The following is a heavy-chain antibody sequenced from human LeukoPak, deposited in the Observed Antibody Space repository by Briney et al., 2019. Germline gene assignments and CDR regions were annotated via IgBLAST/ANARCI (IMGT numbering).Heavy chain of an antibody. D-gene: IGHD5-18*01. V-gene: IGHV3-74*01. Sequence: GGSLRLSCAASGFTFSNYWMHWVRQTPGKGLVWVSRIKNDGNGTIYADSVKGRFTISRDNAKNTLYLQMNSLSAEDTAVYYCARNPSTSMEFWGQGTLVTVSS. CDR1: GFTFSNYW. J-gene: IGHJ4*02. CDR3: ARNPSTSMEF. CDR2: IKNDGNGT.